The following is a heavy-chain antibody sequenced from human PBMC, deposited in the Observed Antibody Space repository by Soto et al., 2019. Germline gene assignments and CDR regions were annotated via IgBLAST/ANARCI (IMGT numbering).Heavy chain of an antibody. CDR1: GYTFSSYD. V-gene: IGHV1-18*01. CDR3: ARGGWEFDP. Sequence: ASGKVSCKASGYTFSSYDISWVRQAPGQGLEWIVLISAYNGNTDYSXXLQGRVTXXTDTCAITAYXELRSXVSDDTAVYYCARGGWEFDPWGKGTLVTVSS. CDR2: ISAYNGNT. D-gene: IGHD1-26*01. J-gene: IGHJ5*02.